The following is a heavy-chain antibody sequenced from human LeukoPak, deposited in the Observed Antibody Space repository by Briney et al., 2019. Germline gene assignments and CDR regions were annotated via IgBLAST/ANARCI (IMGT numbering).Heavy chain of an antibody. V-gene: IGHV3-21*01. CDR1: GFTFSSYS. Sequence: GGSLRLACSASGFTFSSYSMSWGRQAPGGGLGWVSSISRSSTYIYYADSVKCRFTISRDNAKNSLYLQMNILRAEDTAVYYGAGSDTTGYIPREWDYWHFDLWGRGTLVSVSS. J-gene: IGHJ2*01. CDR2: ISRSSTYI. D-gene: IGHD1-1*01. CDR3: AGSDTTGYIPREWDYWHFDL.